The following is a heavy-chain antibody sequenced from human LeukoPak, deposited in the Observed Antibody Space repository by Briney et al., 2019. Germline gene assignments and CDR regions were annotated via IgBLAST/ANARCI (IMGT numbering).Heavy chain of an antibody. D-gene: IGHD2-15*01. CDR2: ISYDGSNK. CDR1: GFTFSSYD. V-gene: IGHV3-30-3*02. Sequence: PGRSLRLSCAASGFTFSSYDMHWVRQAPGKGLEWVAVISYDGSNKYYADSVKGRFTISRDNSKNTLYLQMNSLRPDDSAVYYCAKDLGSAITSALALDVWGQGTTVTVSS. CDR3: AKDLGSAITSALALDV. J-gene: IGHJ6*02.